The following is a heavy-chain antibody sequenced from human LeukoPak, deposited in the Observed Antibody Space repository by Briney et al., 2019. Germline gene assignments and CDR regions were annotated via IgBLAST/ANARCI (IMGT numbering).Heavy chain of an antibody. Sequence: GGSLRLSCVVSGLTFGTYTMQWVRQAPGKGLEWVSYIERSGVVYYADSVKGRFTISRDNAKNSLYLQMNSLRDEDTALYYCAPRSSYIFDYWGQGTLVTVSS. CDR2: IERSGVV. CDR3: APRSSYIFDY. V-gene: IGHV3-48*02. J-gene: IGHJ4*02. D-gene: IGHD3-10*01. CDR1: GLTFGTYT.